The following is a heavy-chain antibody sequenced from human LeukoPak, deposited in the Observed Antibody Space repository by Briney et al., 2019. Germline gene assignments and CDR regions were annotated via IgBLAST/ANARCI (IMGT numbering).Heavy chain of an antibody. CDR1: GGTFSSYA. V-gene: IGHV1-69*05. Sequence: SVKVSCKASGGTFSSYAISWVRQAPGHGLEWMGGIIPIFGTANYAQKFQGRVTITTDESTSTAYMELSSLRSEDTAVYYCARVACVQYQLLHSYMDVWVKGTTVTVSS. CDR3: ARVACVQYQLLHSYMDV. D-gene: IGHD2-2*01. J-gene: IGHJ6*03. CDR2: IIPIFGTA.